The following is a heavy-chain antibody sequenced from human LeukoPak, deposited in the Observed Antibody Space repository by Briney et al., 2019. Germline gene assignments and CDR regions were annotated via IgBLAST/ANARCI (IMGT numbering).Heavy chain of an antibody. Sequence: GGSLRLSCAASGFTFSSYAMSWVRQAPGKGLEWVSAISGSGGSTYYADSVKGRFTISRDNSKNTLYLQMNSLRAEDTAVYYCARPGEDTYSSSLYYYYYYYMDVWGKGTTVTVSS. CDR2: ISGSGGST. CDR1: GFTFSSYA. J-gene: IGHJ6*03. CDR3: ARPGEDTYSSSLYYYYYYYMDV. D-gene: IGHD6-6*01. V-gene: IGHV3-23*01.